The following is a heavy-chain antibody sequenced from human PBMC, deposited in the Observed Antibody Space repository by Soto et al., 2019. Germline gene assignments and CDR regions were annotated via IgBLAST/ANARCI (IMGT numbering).Heavy chain of an antibody. CDR1: GFTFSYYG. J-gene: IGHJ4*02. CDR3: VRGGGGSYCSSGSCFLDY. CDR2: IWYDGSNT. D-gene: IGHD2-15*01. Sequence: QVQLVESGGGVVQPGRSLRLSCAASGFTFSYYGLHWVRQAPGKGLEWVAVIWYDGSNTYYADSVKGRFTISRDNSKNMLYLQMNSLRAEDTAVYYCVRGGGGSYCSSGSCFLDYWGQGALVTVSS. V-gene: IGHV3-33*01.